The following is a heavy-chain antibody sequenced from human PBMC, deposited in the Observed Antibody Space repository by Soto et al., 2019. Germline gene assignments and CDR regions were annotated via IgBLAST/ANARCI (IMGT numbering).Heavy chain of an antibody. Sequence: EVQLLESGGGLVQPGGSLRLSCAASGFTFSSYAMSWVRQAPGKGLEWVSAISGSGGSTYYADSVKGRFTISRDNSKNTLYPQINSLRAEDTAVYYCAKDGYCSNTSCYYYYYGMEVWGQGDHGHRLL. V-gene: IGHV3-23*01. J-gene: IGHJ6*02. CDR3: AKDGYCSNTSCYYYYYGMEV. CDR2: ISGSGGST. D-gene: IGHD2-2*03. CDR1: GFTFSSYA.